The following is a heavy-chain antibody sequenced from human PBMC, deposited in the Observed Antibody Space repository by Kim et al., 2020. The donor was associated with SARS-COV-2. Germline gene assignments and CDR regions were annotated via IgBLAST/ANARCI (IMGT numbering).Heavy chain of an antibody. Sequence: SVKVSCKASGDTFSSYAISWVRQAPGQGLEWMGRIITILGIANYAQKFQGRVTITADKSTSPAYMELSSLRSEDTAVYYCARPPLNGSGSYYYVAYWGQGTPVTVSS. D-gene: IGHD3-10*01. CDR2: IITILGIA. CDR1: GDTFSSYA. J-gene: IGHJ4*02. CDR3: ARPPLNGSGSYYYVAY. V-gene: IGHV1-69*04.